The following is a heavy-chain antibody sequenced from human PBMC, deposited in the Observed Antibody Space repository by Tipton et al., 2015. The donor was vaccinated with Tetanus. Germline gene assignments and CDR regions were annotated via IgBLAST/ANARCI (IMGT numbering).Heavy chain of an antibody. CDR1: GFTFNLYW. J-gene: IGHJ3*01. D-gene: IGHD2-2*01. CDR3: ARLYLPYAEDV. Sequence: GSLRLSCAASGFTFNLYWMSWVRQAPGKGPEWVANIKQDGSEKDYVDSVRGRFTISRDNAKNSLSLQMNSLRAEDTAIYYCARLYLPYAEDVWGQGTWVTVSS. V-gene: IGHV3-7*03. CDR2: IKQDGSEK.